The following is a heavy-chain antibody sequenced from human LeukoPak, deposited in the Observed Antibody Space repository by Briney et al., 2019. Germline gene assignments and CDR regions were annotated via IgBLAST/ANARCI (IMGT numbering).Heavy chain of an antibody. J-gene: IGHJ5*01. V-gene: IGHV5-51*01. CDR2: IYPGDSDS. Sequence: GESLKISCKGSGYRFTDYWIAWVCQMPGKGLEWMGIIYPGDSDSRYSPSFQGQVTFSADKSISTAYLQWSSLKASDTAMYYCARRSYCYSTSCYGYWFDSWGQGTLVTVSS. CDR3: ARRSYCYSTSCYGYWFDS. CDR1: GYRFTDYW. D-gene: IGHD2-2*01.